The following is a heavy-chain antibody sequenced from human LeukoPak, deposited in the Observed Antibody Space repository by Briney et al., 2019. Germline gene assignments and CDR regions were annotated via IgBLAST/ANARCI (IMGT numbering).Heavy chain of an antibody. D-gene: IGHD2-15*01. CDR1: GFTFSSYG. CDR3: ATSARTYIGSSLDY. V-gene: IGHV3-30*02. J-gene: IGHJ6*04. Sequence: GGSLRLSCAASGFTFSSYGMHWVRQTPGKGLECVAFIRYDGGNQYYTDSVKGRFTISRDNSKNTIYLQMNSLRAEDTAVYYCATSARTYIGSSLDYWGKGTTVTVSS. CDR2: IRYDGGNQ.